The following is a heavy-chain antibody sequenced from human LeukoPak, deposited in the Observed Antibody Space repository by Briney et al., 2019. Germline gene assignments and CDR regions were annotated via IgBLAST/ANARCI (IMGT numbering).Heavy chain of an antibody. CDR1: GGTCSSYA. CDR3: AREGGTTVTPFDY. CDR2: IIPILGIA. D-gene: IGHD4-17*01. J-gene: IGHJ4*02. V-gene: IGHV1-69*04. Sequence: ASVKVSCKASGGTCSSYAISWVRQAPGQGLECMGRIIPILGIANYAQKFQGRVTITADKSTSTAYMELSSLRSEDTAVYYCAREGGTTVTPFDYWGQGTLVTVSS.